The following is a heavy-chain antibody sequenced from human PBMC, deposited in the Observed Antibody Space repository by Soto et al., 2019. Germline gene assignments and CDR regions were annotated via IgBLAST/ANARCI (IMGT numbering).Heavy chain of an antibody. V-gene: IGHV5-10-1*01. Sequence: PGESLKISCKGSGYSFTSYWISWVRQMPGKGLEWMGRIDPSDSYTNYSPSFQGHVTISADKSISTAYLQWSSLKASDTAMYYCARHENRVTIFGVVIIHHFDYWGQGTLVTVSS. D-gene: IGHD3-3*01. J-gene: IGHJ4*02. CDR1: GYSFTSYW. CDR3: ARHENRVTIFGVVIIHHFDY. CDR2: IDPSDSYT.